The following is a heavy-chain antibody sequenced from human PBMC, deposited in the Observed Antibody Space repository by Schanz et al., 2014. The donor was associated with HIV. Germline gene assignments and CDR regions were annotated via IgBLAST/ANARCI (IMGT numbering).Heavy chain of an antibody. CDR3: ARDPGLCNSASCRRYWYFDL. CDR1: GFTFSTSW. V-gene: IGHV3-74*01. J-gene: IGHJ2*01. D-gene: IGHD2-2*01. CDR2: INSDGSST. Sequence: EVQLVESGGGLVQPGGSLRLSCAASGFTFSTSWMHWVRQAPGKGLVWVSRINSDGSSTNYADSVKGRFTISRDNAKTTLYLQRNSLRPEDTAVYYCARDPGLCNSASCRRYWYFDLGGRGTPVNVSS.